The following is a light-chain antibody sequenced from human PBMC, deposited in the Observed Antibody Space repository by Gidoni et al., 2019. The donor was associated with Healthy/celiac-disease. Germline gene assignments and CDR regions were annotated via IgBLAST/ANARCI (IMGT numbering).Light chain of an antibody. Sequence: DIVMTQSPDSLAVSLGERATINCKSSQSVLYSSNNKNYLAWYQQKPGQPPTLLIYWASTRESGVPDRFSGSGSGTDFTLTISILQAEDVAVYYCQQYYSTLWTFGQGTKVEIK. J-gene: IGKJ1*01. CDR3: QQYYSTLWT. V-gene: IGKV4-1*01. CDR2: WAS. CDR1: QSVLYSSNNKNY.